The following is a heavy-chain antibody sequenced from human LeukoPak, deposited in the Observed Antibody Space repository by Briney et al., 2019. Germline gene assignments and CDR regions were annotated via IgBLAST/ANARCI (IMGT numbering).Heavy chain of an antibody. J-gene: IGHJ4*02. D-gene: IGHD2-21*01. CDR3: ARVRLLWSRGYYFDY. CDR2: IYYSGST. V-gene: IGHV4-59*01. Sequence: SETLSLTCTVSGGSISSYYWSWIRQPPGKGLERIGYIYYSGSTNYNPSLKSRVTISVDTSKNQFSLKLSSVTAADTAVYYCARVRLLWSRGYYFDYWGQGTLVTVSS. CDR1: GGSISSYY.